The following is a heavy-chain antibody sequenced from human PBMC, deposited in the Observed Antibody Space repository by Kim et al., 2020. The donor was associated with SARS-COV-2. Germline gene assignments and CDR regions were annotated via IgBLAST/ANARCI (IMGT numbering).Heavy chain of an antibody. CDR3: TTLDYYFDY. V-gene: IGHV3-15*01. CDR2: IKSKTDDGTT. Sequence: GGSLRLSCAASGFTFSNAWMSWVRQAPGKGLEWVGRIKSKTDDGTTDYAAPVKGRFTISRDDSKNTLYLQMNSLKTEDTAVYYCTTLDYYFDYWGQGTLVTVSS. CDR1: GFTFSNAW. J-gene: IGHJ4*02.